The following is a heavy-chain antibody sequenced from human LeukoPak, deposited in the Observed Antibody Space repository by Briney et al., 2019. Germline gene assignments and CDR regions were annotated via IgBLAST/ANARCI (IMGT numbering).Heavy chain of an antibody. J-gene: IGHJ3*02. CDR2: ISWNSGSI. CDR3: AKAVAGIDAFDI. Sequence: GGSPRLSCAASGFTFDDYAMHWVRQAPGKGLEWVSGISWNSGSIGYADSVKGRFTISGDNAKNSLYLQMNSLRAGDTALYYCAKAVAGIDAFDIWGQGTMVTVSS. D-gene: IGHD6-19*01. V-gene: IGHV3-9*01. CDR1: GFTFDDYA.